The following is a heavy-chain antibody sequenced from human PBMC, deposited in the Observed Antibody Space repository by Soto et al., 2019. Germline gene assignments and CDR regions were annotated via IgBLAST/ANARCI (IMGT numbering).Heavy chain of an antibody. D-gene: IGHD4-17*01. CDR3: ARDRFEHYGGNYYDY. CDR1: GYTFTGYY. Sequence: ASVKVSCKASGYTFTGYYMHWVRQAPGQGLEWMGWISANSGNTNYAQKLQGWVTMTRDTSTSTAYMELRSLRSDDTAVYYCARDRFEHYGGNYYDYWGQGTLVTVSS. CDR2: ISANSGNT. V-gene: IGHV1-2*04. J-gene: IGHJ4*02.